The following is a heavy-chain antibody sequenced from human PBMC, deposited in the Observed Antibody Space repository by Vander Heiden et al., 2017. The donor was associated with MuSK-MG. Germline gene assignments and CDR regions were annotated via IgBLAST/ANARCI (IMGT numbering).Heavy chain of an antibody. CDR1: GGSFSGYY. CDR3: ARAVSSSSTSDEDAFDI. J-gene: IGHJ3*02. D-gene: IGHD2-2*01. CDR2: INHSGST. Sequence: QVQLQQWGAGLLKPSETLSLTCAVYGGSFSGYYWSWIRQPPGKGLEWIGEINHSGSTNYNPSLKSRVTISVDTSKNQFSLKLSSVTAADTAVYYCARAVSSSSTSDEDAFDIWGQGTMVTVSS. V-gene: IGHV4-34*01.